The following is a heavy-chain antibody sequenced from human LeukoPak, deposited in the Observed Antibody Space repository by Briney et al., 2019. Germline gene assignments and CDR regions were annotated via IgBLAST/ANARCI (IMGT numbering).Heavy chain of an antibody. Sequence: GSLRLSCAASGFTFDDYTMHWVRQAPGKGLEWVSLISWDGGSTYYADSVKGRFTISRDNSKGTVSLQMNSLRPEDTAVYYCAKDDAWLQYGDWGRGTLVTVSS. CDR3: AKDDAWLQYGD. CDR1: GFTFDDYT. CDR2: ISWDGGST. V-gene: IGHV3-43*01. J-gene: IGHJ4*02. D-gene: IGHD5-24*01.